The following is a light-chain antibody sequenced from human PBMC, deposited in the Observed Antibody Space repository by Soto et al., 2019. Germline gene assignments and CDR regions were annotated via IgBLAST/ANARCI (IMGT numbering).Light chain of an antibody. CDR3: HQYGHTPLT. CDR1: QSVISNF. Sequence: EIVLTQSPGTLSLSPGERASLSCRASQSVISNFLAWYQQKPGQAPRLLIYGASSRATGVPDRFSGSGSGTDITLTIRRLEREDFAVYYCHQYGHTPLTFGGGTQVDI. CDR2: GAS. J-gene: IGKJ4*01. V-gene: IGKV3-20*01.